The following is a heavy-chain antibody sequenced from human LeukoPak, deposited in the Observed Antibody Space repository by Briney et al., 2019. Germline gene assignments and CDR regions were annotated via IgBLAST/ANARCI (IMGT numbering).Heavy chain of an antibody. CDR1: GFTFSSYA. J-gene: IGHJ5*02. CDR2: ISGSGGNT. Sequence: PGGSLRLSCAASGFTFSSYAVSWVRQAPGKGLEWVSAISGSGGNTYYADSVKGRFTISRDNSKNTLYLQMNSLRAEDTAVYYCAKDYRQSGSGSANAGWFDPWGQGTLVTVSS. CDR3: AKDYRQSGSGSANAGWFDP. D-gene: IGHD1-26*01. V-gene: IGHV3-23*01.